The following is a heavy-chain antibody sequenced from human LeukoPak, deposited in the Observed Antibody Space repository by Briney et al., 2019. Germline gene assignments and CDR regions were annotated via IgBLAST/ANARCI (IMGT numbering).Heavy chain of an antibody. CDR3: ARGLFYPRFWPYYYYYYMDV. D-gene: IGHD3-3*01. J-gene: IGHJ6*03. Sequence: ASVKVSCKASGYTFTSYDINWVRQATGQGLEWMRWMNPNSGNTGYAQKFQGRVTMTRNTSISTAYMELSSLRSEDTAVYYCARGLFYPRFWPYYYYYYMDVWGKGTTVTVSS. CDR1: GYTFTSYD. V-gene: IGHV1-8*01. CDR2: MNPNSGNT.